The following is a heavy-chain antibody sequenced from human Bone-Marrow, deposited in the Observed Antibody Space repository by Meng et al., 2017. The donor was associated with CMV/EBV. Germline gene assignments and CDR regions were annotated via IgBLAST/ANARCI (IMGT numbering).Heavy chain of an antibody. CDR3: ARVPPLAGVVPAAIDYYYYGMDV. CDR1: GGTFSSYA. CDR2: INPDSGGT. V-gene: IGHV1-2*02. D-gene: IGHD2-2*02. J-gene: IGHJ6*02. Sequence: ASVKVSCKASGGTFSSYAISWVRQAPGQGLEWMGWINPDSGGTNYAQNFQGRVTMTRDTSISTAYMELSRLRSDDTAVYYCARVPPLAGVVPAAIDYYYYGMDVWGQGTTVTVSS.